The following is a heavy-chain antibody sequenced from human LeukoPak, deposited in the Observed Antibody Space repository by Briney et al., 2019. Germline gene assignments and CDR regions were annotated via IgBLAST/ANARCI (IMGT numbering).Heavy chain of an antibody. V-gene: IGHV1-18*01. J-gene: IGHJ6*03. CDR1: GYTFTSYG. CDR2: ISAYNGNT. CDR3: ARSVVPGAIYYYYYYMDV. Sequence: ASVKVSCKASGYTFTSYGISWVRQAPGQGLEWMGGISAYNGNTNYAQKLQGRVTMTTDTSTSTAYLELRSLRSDDTAVYYCARSVVPGAIYYYYYYMDVWGKGTTVTVSS. D-gene: IGHD2-2*02.